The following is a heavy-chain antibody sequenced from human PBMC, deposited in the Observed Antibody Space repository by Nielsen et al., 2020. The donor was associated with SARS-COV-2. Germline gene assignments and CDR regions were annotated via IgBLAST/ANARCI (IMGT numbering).Heavy chain of an antibody. Sequence: ASVKVSCKASGYTFTSYAMRWVRQAPGQRLEWMGWINAGNGNTKYSQKFQGRVTITRDTSASTAYMELSSLRSEDTAVYYCARGPRGGSGWYFWFDPWGQGTLVTVSS. CDR1: GYTFTSYA. CDR3: ARGPRGGSGWYFWFDP. J-gene: IGHJ5*02. D-gene: IGHD6-19*01. CDR2: INAGNGNT. V-gene: IGHV1-3*01.